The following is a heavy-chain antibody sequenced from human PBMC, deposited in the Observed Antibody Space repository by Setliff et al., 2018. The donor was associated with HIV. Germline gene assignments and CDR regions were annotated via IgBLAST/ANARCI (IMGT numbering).Heavy chain of an antibody. CDR2: IYPVDSET. CDR3: ARPRGNDYAGSGFDN. V-gene: IGHV5-51*01. J-gene: IGHJ4*02. CDR1: GYNFVDYS. Sequence: GESLKISCQGSGYNFVDYSIAWVRQVPEKGLEWMGIIYPVDSETRYSPSFQGQVTISADKSINTAYLQWTTLKASDSAMYYCARPRGNDYAGSGFDNWGQGTLVTVSS. D-gene: IGHD2-2*01.